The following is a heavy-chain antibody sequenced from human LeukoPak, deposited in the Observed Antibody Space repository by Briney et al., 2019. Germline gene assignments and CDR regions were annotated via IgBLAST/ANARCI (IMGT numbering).Heavy chain of an antibody. J-gene: IGHJ4*02. Sequence: SETLSLTCTVSGGSTSSSNYYWAWIRQPPGKGLEWIGSIYYSGSTYYNPSLKSRVTISVDTSKNQFSLKLSSVTAADTAVYYCARRIIVATIDYWGQGTLVTVSS. D-gene: IGHD5-12*01. CDR3: ARRIIVATIDY. V-gene: IGHV4-39*01. CDR1: GGSTSSSNYY. CDR2: IYYSGST.